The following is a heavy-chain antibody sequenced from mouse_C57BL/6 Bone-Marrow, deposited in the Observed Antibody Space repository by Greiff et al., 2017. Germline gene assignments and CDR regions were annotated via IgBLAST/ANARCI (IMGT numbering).Heavy chain of an antibody. CDR3: ARQIYYYGSSSWFAY. CDR1: GYTFTSYG. D-gene: IGHD1-1*01. V-gene: IGHV1-81*01. CDR2: IYPRSGNT. Sequence: VQLQQSGAELARPGASVKLSCKASGYTFTSYGISWVKQRTGQGLEWIGEIYPRSGNTYYNEKFKGKDTLNADKSSSTAYMELRSLTSEDSAVYFCARQIYYYGSSSWFAYWGQGTLVTVSA. J-gene: IGHJ3*01.